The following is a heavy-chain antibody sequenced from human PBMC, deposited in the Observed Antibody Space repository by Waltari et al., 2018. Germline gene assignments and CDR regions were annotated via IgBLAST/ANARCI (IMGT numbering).Heavy chain of an antibody. V-gene: IGHV1-2*02. CDR1: GYTFTGYY. CDR3: ARGRSPTVYYDSSGYLTAFDY. D-gene: IGHD3-22*01. CDR2: INPNSGGT. J-gene: IGHJ4*02. Sequence: QVQLVQSGAEVKKPGASVKVSCKASGYTFTGYYMHWVRQAPGQGLEWMGWINPNSGGTNYAQKFQGRVTMTRDTSISTAYMELSRLRSDDTAVYYCARGRSPTVYYDSSGYLTAFDYWGQGTLVTVSS.